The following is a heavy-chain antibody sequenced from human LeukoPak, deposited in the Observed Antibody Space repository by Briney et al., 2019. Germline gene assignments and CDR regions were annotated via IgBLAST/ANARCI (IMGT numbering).Heavy chain of an antibody. CDR3: ARGVDPLLDY. Sequence: ASVKVSCKASRGSFSSYAISWVRQAPGQGLEWMGRIIPILGIANYAQKFQGRVTITADKSTSTAYMELSSLRSEDTAVYYCARGVDPLLDYWGQGTLVTVSS. CDR2: IIPILGIA. J-gene: IGHJ4*02. CDR1: RGSFSSYA. V-gene: IGHV1-69*04. D-gene: IGHD5-12*01.